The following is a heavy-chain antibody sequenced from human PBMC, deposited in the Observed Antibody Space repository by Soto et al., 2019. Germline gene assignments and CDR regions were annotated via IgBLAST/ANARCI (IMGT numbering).Heavy chain of an antibody. CDR2: INHSGST. CDR1: GGSFSGYY. Sequence: SETLSLTCAVYGGSFSGYYWSWIRQPPGKGLEWIGEINHSGSTNYNPSLKSRVTISVDTSKNQFSLKLSSVTAADTAVYYCARERGVLLWFGELNWFDPWGQGTLVTVSS. D-gene: IGHD3-10*01. CDR3: ARERGVLLWFGELNWFDP. V-gene: IGHV4-34*01. J-gene: IGHJ5*02.